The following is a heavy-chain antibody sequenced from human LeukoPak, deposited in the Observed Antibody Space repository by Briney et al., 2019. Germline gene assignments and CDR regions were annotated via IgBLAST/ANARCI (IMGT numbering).Heavy chain of an antibody. CDR3: ARDDGYSYGYEDY. Sequence: GGSLRLSCAASGFTFSSYRMNWVRQAPGKGLEWVSSISSSSSYIYYADSVKGRFTISRDNAKNSLYLQMNSLRAEDTAVYYCARDDGYSYGYEDYWGQGTLVTVSS. V-gene: IGHV3-21*01. CDR2: ISSSSSYI. J-gene: IGHJ4*02. D-gene: IGHD5-18*01. CDR1: GFTFSSYR.